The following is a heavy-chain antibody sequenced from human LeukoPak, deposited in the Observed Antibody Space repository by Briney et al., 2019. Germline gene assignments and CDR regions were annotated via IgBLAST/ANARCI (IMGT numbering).Heavy chain of an antibody. Sequence: GGSLRLSCAASGFTFSSNAMSWVRQAPGKGLEWVSTISGSGISTYYADSVKGRFTISRDNSKNTLYLQMNSLRAEDTAVYYCAKRASIAVAGTNYYYGMDVWGQGTTVTV. CDR3: AKRASIAVAGTNYYYGMDV. CDR1: GFTFSSNA. CDR2: ISGSGIST. J-gene: IGHJ6*02. D-gene: IGHD6-19*01. V-gene: IGHV3-23*01.